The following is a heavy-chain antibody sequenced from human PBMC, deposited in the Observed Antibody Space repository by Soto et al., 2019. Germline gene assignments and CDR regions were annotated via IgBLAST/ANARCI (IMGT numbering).Heavy chain of an antibody. CDR2: IDPSDSYT. CDR3: ARGDTAMDRYQFDY. CDR1: GYSFTSYW. Sequence: GESLKISCKGSGYSFTSYWISWVRQMPGKGLEWMGRIDPSDSYTNYSPSFQGHVTISADKSINTAYLQWSSLRASDTAMYYCARGDTAMDRYQFDYWGQGTLVIVSS. D-gene: IGHD5-18*01. V-gene: IGHV5-10-1*01. J-gene: IGHJ4*02.